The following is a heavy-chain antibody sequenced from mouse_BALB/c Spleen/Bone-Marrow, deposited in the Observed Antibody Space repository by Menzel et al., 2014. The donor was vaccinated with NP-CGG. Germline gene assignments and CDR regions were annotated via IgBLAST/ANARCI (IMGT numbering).Heavy chain of an antibody. CDR3: ARGYDYSSWFAY. D-gene: IGHD2-4*01. V-gene: IGHV5-6-3*01. CDR1: GFTFSSHG. Sequence: EVQGVESGGGLVQPGGSLKLSCAASGFTFSSHGMSWVRQTPDKRLEMIATINVNGDTTYHPDSVKGRFTISRDNVKNTLYLQMSSLKSEDTAMYYCARGYDYSSWFAYWGQGTLVTVSA. CDR2: INVNGDTT. J-gene: IGHJ3*01.